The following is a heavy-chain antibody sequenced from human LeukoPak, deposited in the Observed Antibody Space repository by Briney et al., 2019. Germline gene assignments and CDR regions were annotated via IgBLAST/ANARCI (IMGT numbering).Heavy chain of an antibody. J-gene: IGHJ4*02. CDR1: GGSISSSSYY. V-gene: IGHV4-39*07. CDR2: IYYSGST. Sequence: SETLSLTCTVSGGSISSSSYYWGWIRQPPGKGLEWIGSIYYSGSTYYNPSLKSRVTISVDTSKNQFSLKLSSVTAADTAVYYCAKGRGLVSPDYWGQGTLVTVSS. D-gene: IGHD4-23*01. CDR3: AKGRGLVSPDY.